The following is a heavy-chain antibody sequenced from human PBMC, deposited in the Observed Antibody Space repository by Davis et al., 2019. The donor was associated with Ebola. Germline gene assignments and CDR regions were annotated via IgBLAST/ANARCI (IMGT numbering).Heavy chain of an antibody. D-gene: IGHD3-10*01. CDR1: GITFSSHS. CDR3: ARIGSYYYYYMDV. V-gene: IGHV3-21*01. Sequence: GESPKIPLAASGITFSSHSMNWVRQAQGKGLERVSSISSSSSYIYYADSVKGRFTISRDNAKNSLYLQMNSLRAEDTAVYYCARIGSYYYYYMDVWGKGTTVTVSS. CDR2: ISSSSSYI. J-gene: IGHJ6*03.